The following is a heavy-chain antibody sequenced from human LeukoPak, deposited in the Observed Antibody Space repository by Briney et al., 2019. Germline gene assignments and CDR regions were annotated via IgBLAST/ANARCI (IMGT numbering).Heavy chain of an antibody. V-gene: IGHV4-38-2*01. CDR1: GYSISSGYY. Sequence: PSETLSLTCAVSGYSISSGYYWGWFRQPPGKGLEWIGCIFHSGNTYYNPSLKSRVSISVDTSKNQFSLKLSSVTAADTAVYYCARVATTVTLFDYWGQGTLVTVSS. J-gene: IGHJ4*02. CDR3: ARVATTVTLFDY. D-gene: IGHD4-17*01. CDR2: IFHSGNT.